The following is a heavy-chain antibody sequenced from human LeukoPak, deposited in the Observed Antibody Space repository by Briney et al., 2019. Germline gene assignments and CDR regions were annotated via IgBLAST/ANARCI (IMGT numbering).Heavy chain of an antibody. V-gene: IGHV4-59*08. D-gene: IGHD3-22*01. CDR2: IYYSGST. J-gene: IGHJ4*02. CDR1: GGSISSYY. CDR3: ASSYDSSGYYYLHY. Sequence: SGTLSLTCTVSGGSISSYYWSWIRQPPGKGLEWIGYIYYSGSTNYNPSLKSRVTISVDTSKNQFSLKLSSVTAADTAVYYCASSYDSSGYYYLHYWGQGTLVTVSS.